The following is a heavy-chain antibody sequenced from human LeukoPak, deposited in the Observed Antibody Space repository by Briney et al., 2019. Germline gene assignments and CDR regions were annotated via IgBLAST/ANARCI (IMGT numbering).Heavy chain of an antibody. Sequence: GGSLRLSCAASEFTFSSYAMNWVRQAPGKGLEWVGRSRDKGNSYTTAYAASVRGRFTISRDDSKNSLYLQMNSLKIEDTAVYYCTKLARAPRDFDYWGQGTLVTVSS. V-gene: IGHV3-72*01. CDR2: SRDKGNSYTT. D-gene: IGHD3-10*01. J-gene: IGHJ4*01. CDR3: TKLARAPRDFDY. CDR1: EFTFSSYA.